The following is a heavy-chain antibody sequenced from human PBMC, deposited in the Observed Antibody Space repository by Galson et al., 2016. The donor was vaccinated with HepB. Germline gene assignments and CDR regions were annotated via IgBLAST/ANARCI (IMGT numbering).Heavy chain of an antibody. CDR1: SGYITNSNY. V-gene: IGHV4-4*02. CDR2: VSNKGKT. Sequence: SETLSLTCGVSSGYITNSNYWSWVRQPPGKGLEWIGEVSNKGKTNFNPSLASRLSMSFDMSTNEASLRLNFMTAEDTATYSCTRESGAFVPFGFWGQGAPVVVSS. D-gene: IGHD3-16*01. J-gene: IGHJ4*02. CDR3: TRESGAFVPFGF.